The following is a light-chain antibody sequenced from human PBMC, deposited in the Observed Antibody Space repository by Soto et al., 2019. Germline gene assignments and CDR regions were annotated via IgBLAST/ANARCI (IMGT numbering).Light chain of an antibody. CDR2: TAS. Sequence: GDRVTITCRASQSINSWLAWYQQKPGKDPQLLIYTASSLESGVPSRFSGSRSGTKFSLTISSLQPDDFAADYCQQYNSYSGTFGQGTKVDIK. V-gene: IGKV1-5*03. CDR1: QSINSW. CDR3: QQYNSYSGT. J-gene: IGKJ1*01.